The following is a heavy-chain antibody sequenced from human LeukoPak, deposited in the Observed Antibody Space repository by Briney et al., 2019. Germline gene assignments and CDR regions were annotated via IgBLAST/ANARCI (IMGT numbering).Heavy chain of an antibody. V-gene: IGHV1-69*13. D-gene: IGHD6-13*01. CDR1: GYTFTSCD. CDR2: IIPIFGTA. CDR3: ARHRIAAAGTGWAFDI. Sequence: ASVKVSCKASGYTFTSCDINWVRQAPGQGLEWMGGIIPIFGTANYAQKFQGRVTITADESTSTAYMELSSLRSEDTAVYYCARHRIAAAGTGWAFDIWGQGTMVTVSS. J-gene: IGHJ3*02.